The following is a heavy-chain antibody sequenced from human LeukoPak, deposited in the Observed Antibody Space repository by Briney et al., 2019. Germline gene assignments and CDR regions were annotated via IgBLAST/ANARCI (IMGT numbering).Heavy chain of an antibody. V-gene: IGHV3-53*01. CDR2: IYSDGNT. J-gene: IGHJ4*02. D-gene: IGHD6-6*01. CDR1: GLTVSSNY. CDR3: AAAQDISARW. Sequence: GGSLRLSCAASGLTVSSNYMNWVRQAPGKGLEWVSVIYSDGNTYYADSVKGRFTISRDNSKNTLYLQMNSLRAEDTAVYYCAAAQDISARWWGQGTLVTVSS.